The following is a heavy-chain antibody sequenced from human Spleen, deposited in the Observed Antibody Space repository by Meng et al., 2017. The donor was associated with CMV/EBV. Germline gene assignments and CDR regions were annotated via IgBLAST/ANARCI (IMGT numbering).Heavy chain of an antibody. CDR2: IYYSGST. CDR1: GGPISNGAYY. V-gene: IGHV4-31*03. CDR3: ASPIAARRWNLKSNRNYYYYGMDV. J-gene: IGHJ6*02. Sequence: SETLSLTCTVSGGPISNGAYYWSWIRQHPGKGLEWLGYIYYSGSTYYNPSLKSRVILSVDTSKNQFPLKLSSVTAADTAVYYCASPIAARRWNLKSNRNYYYYGMDVWGQGTTVTVSS. D-gene: IGHD6-6*01.